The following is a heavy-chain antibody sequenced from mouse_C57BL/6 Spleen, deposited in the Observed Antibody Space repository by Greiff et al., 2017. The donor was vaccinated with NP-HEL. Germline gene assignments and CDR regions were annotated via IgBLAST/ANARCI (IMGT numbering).Heavy chain of an antibody. J-gene: IGHJ2*01. D-gene: IGHD1-1*01. V-gene: IGHV1-55*01. CDR2: IYPGSGST. Sequence: VQLQQPGAELVKPGASVKMSCKASGYTFTSYWITWVKQRPGQGLEWIGDIYPGSGSTNYNEKFKSKATLTVDTSSSTAYMQLSSLTSEDSAVYYCARYPITTVVADCYFDYWGQGTTLTVSS. CDR3: ARYPITTVVADCYFDY. CDR1: GYTFTSYW.